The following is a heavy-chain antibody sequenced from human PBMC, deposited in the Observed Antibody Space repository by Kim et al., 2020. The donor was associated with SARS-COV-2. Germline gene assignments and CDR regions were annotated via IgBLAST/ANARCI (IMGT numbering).Heavy chain of an antibody. D-gene: IGHD2-2*01. J-gene: IGHJ6*02. CDR2: IHESGNI. CDR3: TRGREGVVPAPILGIGPHYDYFIMDV. Sequence: SETLSLTCAVYGGSLRGYYWSWIRQPPGKGLEWIGKIHESGNINYNPSLKSRVTMSIDTSKNQFSLRLTSVTAADTAFYYCTRGREGVVPAPILGIGPHYDYFIMDVWGRGAPVTVSS. CDR1: GGSLRGYY. V-gene: IGHV4-34*01.